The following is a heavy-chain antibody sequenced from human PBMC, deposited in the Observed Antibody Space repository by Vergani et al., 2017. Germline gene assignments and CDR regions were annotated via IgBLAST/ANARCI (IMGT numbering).Heavy chain of an antibody. CDR1: GYTFTSYA. CDR3: ATDRSGGAILFDY. CDR2: INAGNGNT. V-gene: IGHV1-3*01. D-gene: IGHD3-16*01. Sequence: QVQLVQSGAEVKKPGASVKVSCKASGYTFTSYAMHWVRQAPGQRLEWMGWINAGNGNTKYSQKFQGRVTMTEDTSTDTAYMELSSLRSEDTAVYYCATDRSGGAILFDYWGQGTLVTVSS. J-gene: IGHJ4*02.